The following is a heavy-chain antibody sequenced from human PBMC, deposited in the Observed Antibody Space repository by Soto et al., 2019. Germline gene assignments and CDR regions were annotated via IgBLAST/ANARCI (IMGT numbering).Heavy chain of an antibody. CDR1: GGSFSGYY. J-gene: IGHJ4*02. D-gene: IGHD5-18*01. Sequence: QVQLQQWGAGLLKPSETLSLTCAVYGGSFSGYYWSWIRQPPGKGLEWIGEINHSGSTNYNPSLKSRVTISVDTSKNQFSLKLRSVTAADTAVYYCARLGHTFKGDGYSVHWGQGTLVTVSS. V-gene: IGHV4-34*01. CDR3: ARLGHTFKGDGYSVH. CDR2: INHSGST.